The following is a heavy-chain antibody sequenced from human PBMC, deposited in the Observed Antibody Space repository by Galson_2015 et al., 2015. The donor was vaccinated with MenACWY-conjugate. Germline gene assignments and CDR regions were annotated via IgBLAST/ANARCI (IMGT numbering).Heavy chain of an antibody. J-gene: IGHJ6*02. D-gene: IGHD2/OR15-2a*01. V-gene: IGHV3-7*03. CDR2: IKQDGSEK. CDR1: GFTFSSYW. CDR3: ARGKNTVRFKGDYYYYGMDV. Sequence: SLRLSCAASGFTFSSYWMSWVRQAPGKGLEWVANIKQDGSEKYYVDSVKGRFTISRDSAKNSLYLQMNSLRAEDTAVYYCARGKNTVRFKGDYYYYGMDVWGQGPTVTVSS.